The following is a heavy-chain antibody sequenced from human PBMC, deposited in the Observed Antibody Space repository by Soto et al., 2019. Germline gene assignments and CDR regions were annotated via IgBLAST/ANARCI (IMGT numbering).Heavy chain of an antibody. V-gene: IGHV3-30*18. CDR2: ISYDGSNK. CDR1: GFTFSSYG. CDR3: AKIDDSGWSNWFDP. Sequence: PGGSLRLSFAASGFTFSSYGMPWVRQAPGKGLEWVAVISYDGSNKYYADSVKGRFTISRDKSKNTLYLQMNSLRAEDTAVYYCAKIDDSGWSNWFDPWGQGTLVTVSS. J-gene: IGHJ5*02. D-gene: IGHD6-19*01.